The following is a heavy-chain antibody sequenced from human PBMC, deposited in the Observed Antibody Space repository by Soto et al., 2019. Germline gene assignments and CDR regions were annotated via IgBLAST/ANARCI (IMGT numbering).Heavy chain of an antibody. Sequence: QVQLVESGGGVVQPGRSLRLSCAASGFTFSSYGMHWVRQGPGKGLEWVAVISYDGSNKNYADSVKGRFTISRDNSKNTLYLQMNSLRAEDTAVYYCAKDWRRRGGYDSSFDYWGQGTLVTVSS. CDR3: AKDWRRRGGYDSSFDY. CDR1: GFTFSSYG. V-gene: IGHV3-30*18. J-gene: IGHJ4*02. D-gene: IGHD5-12*01. CDR2: ISYDGSNK.